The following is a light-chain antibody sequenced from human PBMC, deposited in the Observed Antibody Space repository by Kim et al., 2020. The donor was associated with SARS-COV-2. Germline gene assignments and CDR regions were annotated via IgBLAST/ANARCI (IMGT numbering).Light chain of an antibody. J-gene: IGLJ2*01. CDR1: SMGSKS. CDR2: YDS. Sequence: PGKTARITCGGSSMGSKSVTWSQRKPVQAPVLVLNYDSEPPSGIPERCSGSNSGNTATLTISRVEAGDEADYYCQVWDSSSDHRVVFGGGTQLTVL. CDR3: QVWDSSSDHRVV. V-gene: IGLV3-21*04.